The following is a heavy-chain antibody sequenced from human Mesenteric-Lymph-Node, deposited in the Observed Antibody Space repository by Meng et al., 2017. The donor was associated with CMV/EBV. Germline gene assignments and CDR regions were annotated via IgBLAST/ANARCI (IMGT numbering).Heavy chain of an antibody. V-gene: IGHV4-38-2*02. CDR3: ARDRTTRINDAGLGYSLLDP. J-gene: IGHJ5*02. CDR1: GYSITSGYY. CDR2: IYHSGNT. Sequence: SETLSLTCTVSGYSITSGYYWGWIRQPPGKGLEWIGGIYHSGNTYYNPSLKSRVTISVDTSKNQFFLKLNSVTAADTAVYYCARDRTTRINDAGLGYSLLDPWGQGVLVTVSS. D-gene: IGHD4-17*01.